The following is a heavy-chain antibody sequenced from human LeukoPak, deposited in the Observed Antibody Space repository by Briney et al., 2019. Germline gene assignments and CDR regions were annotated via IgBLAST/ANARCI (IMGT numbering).Heavy chain of an antibody. V-gene: IGHV3-30*03. D-gene: IGHD3-22*01. CDR3: AAPYYYDSSGIDAFDI. J-gene: IGHJ3*02. CDR1: GFTFSSYA. CDR2: ISYDGSKE. Sequence: GGSLRLSCAASGFTFSSYAMSWVRQAPGKGLEWVAVISYDGSKEYYADSVKGRLTISRDNSKNTLYLQMNSLRAEDTAVYFCAAPYYYDSSGIDAFDIWGQGTMVTVSS.